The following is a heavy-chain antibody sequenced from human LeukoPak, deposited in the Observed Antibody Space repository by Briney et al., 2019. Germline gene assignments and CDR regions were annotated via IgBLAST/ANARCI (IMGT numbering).Heavy chain of an antibody. D-gene: IGHD1-26*01. CDR2: IIPILGIA. Sequence: SVEVSCKASGGTFSSYAISWVRQAPGQGLEWMGRIIPILGIANYAQKFQGRVTTTADKSTSTAYMELSSLRSEDTAVYYCARELPVGALDYWGQGTLVTVSS. CDR3: ARELPVGALDY. V-gene: IGHV1-69*04. J-gene: IGHJ4*02. CDR1: GGTFSSYA.